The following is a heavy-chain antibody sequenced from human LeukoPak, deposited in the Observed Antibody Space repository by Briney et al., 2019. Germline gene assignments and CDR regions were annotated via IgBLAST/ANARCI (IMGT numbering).Heavy chain of an antibody. D-gene: IGHD5-18*01. CDR3: ARVPLYSLWGPWFDP. V-gene: IGHV1-69*04. J-gene: IGHJ5*02. CDR1: GDTFSSTA. Sequence: SVKVSCKASGDTFSSTAITWVRQAPGQGLEWMRRIIPILGLANYAQRFQGRVTISADNSTSTTYLELSSLTFEDTAVYYCARVPLYSLWGPWFDPWGQGTLVTVSA. CDR2: IIPILGLA.